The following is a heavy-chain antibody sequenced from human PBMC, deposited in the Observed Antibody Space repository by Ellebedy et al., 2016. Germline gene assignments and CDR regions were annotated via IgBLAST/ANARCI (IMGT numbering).Heavy chain of an antibody. CDR3: ARDGGYCSGGSCRDVDYYGMDV. Sequence: ASVKVSCKASGYTFTSYGISWVRQAPGQGLEWMGWISVYNGNTNHAQKLQGRVTMTTDTSTSTAYMELRRLRSDDTAVYYCARDGGYCSGGSCRDVDYYGMDVWGQGTTVTVSS. V-gene: IGHV1-18*01. CDR1: GYTFTSYG. CDR2: ISVYNGNT. J-gene: IGHJ6*02. D-gene: IGHD2-15*01.